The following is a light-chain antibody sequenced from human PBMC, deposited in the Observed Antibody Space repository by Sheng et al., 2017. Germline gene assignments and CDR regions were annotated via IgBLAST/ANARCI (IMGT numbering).Light chain of an antibody. J-gene: IGKJ1*01. CDR1: QSIRGW. Sequence: DIQMTQSPSTLSASVGDSVTITCRASQSIRGWLAWYQHRPGQAPRLLIYAASTLQTGVPSRFRGSGSGTDFTLTISSLEPEDFATYYCHQSSTIPSFGPGTKVEIK. CDR3: HQSSTIPS. CDR2: AAS. V-gene: IGKV1-39*01.